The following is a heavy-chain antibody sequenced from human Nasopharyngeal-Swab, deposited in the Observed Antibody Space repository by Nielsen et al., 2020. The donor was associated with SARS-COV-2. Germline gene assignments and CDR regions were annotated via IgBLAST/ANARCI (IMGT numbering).Heavy chain of an antibody. CDR1: GFTLSSYS. D-gene: IGHD6-19*01. CDR2: ISSSSTYI. Sequence: GESLKISCAASGFTLSSYSMNWVRQAPGKGLEWVSSISSSSTYIYYADSVKGRFTISRDNAKNSLYLQMNSLRAEDTAIYYCASDLSGRGDYWGQGTLVTVAS. CDR3: ASDLSGRGDY. J-gene: IGHJ4*02. V-gene: IGHV3-21*01.